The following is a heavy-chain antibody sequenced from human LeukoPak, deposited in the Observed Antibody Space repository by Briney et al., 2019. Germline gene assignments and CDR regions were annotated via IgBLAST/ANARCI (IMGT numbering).Heavy chain of an antibody. CDR1: GFTFSGYA. CDR3: AKGEVIGWLAPYYFDY. CDR2: IGVSGGST. Sequence: GGSLRLSCAASGFTFSGYAMIWVRQAPGKGLEWVSTIGVSGGSTFYADSVKGRFTNSRDNSKNTLYLQMNSLRAEDTAVYYCAKGEVIGWLAPYYFDYWGQGTLVTVSS. D-gene: IGHD6-19*01. V-gene: IGHV3-23*01. J-gene: IGHJ4*02.